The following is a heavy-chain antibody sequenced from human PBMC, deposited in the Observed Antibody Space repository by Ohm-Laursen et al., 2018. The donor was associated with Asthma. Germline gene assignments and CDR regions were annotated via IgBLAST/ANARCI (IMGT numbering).Heavy chain of an antibody. CDR1: GFTFSSYG. CDR3: AKDYLTFTDIAVAGGQTDY. J-gene: IGHJ4*02. D-gene: IGHD6-19*01. CDR2: ISYDGSNK. V-gene: IGHV3-30*18. Sequence: SLRLSCAASGFTFSSYGMHWVRQAPGKGLEWVAVISYDGSNKYYADSVKGRFTISRDNSKNTLYLQMNSLRAEDTAAYYCAKDYLTFTDIAVAGGQTDYWGQGTLVTVSS.